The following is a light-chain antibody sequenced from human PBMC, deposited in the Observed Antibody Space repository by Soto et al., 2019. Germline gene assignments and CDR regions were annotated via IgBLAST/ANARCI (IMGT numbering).Light chain of an antibody. J-gene: IGKJ4*01. CDR2: AAS. Sequence: DIQMTQSPSPLSTSVGDRVTVTCRASQSISRYLNWYQQKPGNAPKLLIYAASNLQSGVPSRFSGSGSGTDFNLTISSLHPEEFATYFCQQSHTPTLTFGGGTKLDIK. CDR3: QQSHTPTLT. CDR1: QSISRY. V-gene: IGKV1-39*01.